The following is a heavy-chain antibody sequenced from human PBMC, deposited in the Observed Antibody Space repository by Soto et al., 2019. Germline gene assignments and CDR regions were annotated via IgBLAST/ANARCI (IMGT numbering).Heavy chain of an antibody. CDR3: ARDRVAAYGNWFAP. V-gene: IGHV4-4*07. Sequence: PSETLALTCTVSGGSISSYYWSWIRQPAGKGLEWIGRIYTGGSTNYNPSLKSRVTMSVETSKNQFSLKLSSVTAADTAVYYCARDRVAAYGNWFAPWGQGTLGTVA. CDR2: IYTGGST. CDR1: GGSISSYY. D-gene: IGHD6-13*01. J-gene: IGHJ5*02.